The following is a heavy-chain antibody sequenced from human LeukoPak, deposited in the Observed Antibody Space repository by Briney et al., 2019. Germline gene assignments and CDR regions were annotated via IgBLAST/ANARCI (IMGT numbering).Heavy chain of an antibody. Sequence: GGSLRLSCAASGFSVSSNYMSWVRQAPGKGLEWVAVIWYDGSNKYYADSVKGRFTISRDNSKNKLYLQMNSLRAEDTAVYYCAREGYNYYDSSGYLSFDYWGQGTLVTVSS. CDR3: AREGYNYYDSSGYLSFDY. CDR1: GFSVSSNY. J-gene: IGHJ4*02. V-gene: IGHV3-33*08. D-gene: IGHD3-22*01. CDR2: IWYDGSNK.